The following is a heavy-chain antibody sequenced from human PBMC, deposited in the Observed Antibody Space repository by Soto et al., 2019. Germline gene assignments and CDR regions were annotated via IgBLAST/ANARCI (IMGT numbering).Heavy chain of an antibody. D-gene: IGHD3-3*01. CDR1: GYTFTSYG. Sequence: ASVKVSGNASGYTFTSYGISGGRQAPGQGLEWMGWNSAYNGNTNYAQKLQGRVTMTTDTSTSTAYMELRSLRSGDTAVYYCARDTYYDFWSCYYSYYGRDFWGQGTTVTVA. J-gene: IGHJ6*02. V-gene: IGHV1-18*01. CDR3: ARDTYYDFWSCYYSYYGRDF. CDR2: NSAYNGNT.